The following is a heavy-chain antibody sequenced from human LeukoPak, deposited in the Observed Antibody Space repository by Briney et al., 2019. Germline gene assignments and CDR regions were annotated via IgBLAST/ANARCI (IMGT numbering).Heavy chain of an antibody. V-gene: IGHV3-30*18. CDR1: GFTFRNYG. CDR3: VKTLHYGHFGKFDS. CDR2: ISNGGTHL. Sequence: GGSLRLSCTGSGFTFRNYGMHWVRQAPGQGLEWVAVISNGGTHLYYADSVKGRFTISRDNSENTVSLEMNSLRAEDTAIYYCVKTLHYGHFGKFDSWGQGTLVTVSS. J-gene: IGHJ4*02. D-gene: IGHD4-17*01.